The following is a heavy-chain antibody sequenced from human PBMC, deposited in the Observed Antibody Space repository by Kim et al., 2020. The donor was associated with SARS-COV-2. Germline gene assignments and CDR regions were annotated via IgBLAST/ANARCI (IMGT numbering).Heavy chain of an antibody. V-gene: IGHV4-59*13. J-gene: IGHJ6*02. CDR1: GGSISSYY. CDR2: IYYSGST. CDR3: ARDRLRYFEDYYYYYGMDV. Sequence: SETLSLTCTVSGGSISSYYWSWIRQPPGKGLEWIGYIYYSGSTNYNPSLKSRVTISVDTSKNQFSLKLSSVTAADTAVYYCARDRLRYFEDYYYYYGMDVWGQGTTVTVSS. D-gene: IGHD3-9*01.